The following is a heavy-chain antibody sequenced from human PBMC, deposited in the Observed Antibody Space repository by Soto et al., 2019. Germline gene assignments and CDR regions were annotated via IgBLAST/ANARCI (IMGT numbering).Heavy chain of an antibody. CDR2: INPSGGST. J-gene: IGHJ6*02. Sequence: QVQLVQSGAEVKKPGASVKVSCKASGYTFTSYYMHWVRQAPGQGLEWMGIINPSGGSTSYAQKAQGRFTKNRDTSTSTVYMQLSSLRSEDTAVYYCAGGGSGSLSYYGMDVLGPGTTVTVSS. D-gene: IGHD6-25*01. V-gene: IGHV1-46*01. CDR1: GYTFTSYY. CDR3: AGGGSGSLSYYGMDV.